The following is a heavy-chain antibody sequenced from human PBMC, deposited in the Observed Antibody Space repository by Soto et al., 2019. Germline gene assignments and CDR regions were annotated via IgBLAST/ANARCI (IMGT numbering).Heavy chain of an antibody. D-gene: IGHD3-22*01. Sequence: RVSWGAAGGTVIRNDRSWVRQEPGKGLEWVSVIYNGGSALYADSVKGRFTISRDSCKNTLYLQMNSLRAEDTAVYYFARGGRSGYIIPPRSTWFDPWGQGTLVTLSS. CDR2: IYNGGSA. CDR3: ARGGRSGYIIPPRSTWFDP. V-gene: IGHV3-53*01. CDR1: GGTVIRND. J-gene: IGHJ5*02.